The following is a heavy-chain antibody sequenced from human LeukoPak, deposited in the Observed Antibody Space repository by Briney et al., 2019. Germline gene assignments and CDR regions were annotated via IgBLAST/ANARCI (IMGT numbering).Heavy chain of an antibody. Sequence: PGGSLRVSCAASGFTFDDDTMHCVRQAPGKGLEWVSIISWDGGSTYYADSVKGRFTISRDNSKNSLYLQMNSLRTEDTALYYCAKGILRYFDWLLHERGQGTLVTVSS. CDR3: AKGILRYFDWLLHE. V-gene: IGHV3-43*01. CDR2: ISWDGGST. D-gene: IGHD3-9*01. CDR1: GFTFDDDT. J-gene: IGHJ4*02.